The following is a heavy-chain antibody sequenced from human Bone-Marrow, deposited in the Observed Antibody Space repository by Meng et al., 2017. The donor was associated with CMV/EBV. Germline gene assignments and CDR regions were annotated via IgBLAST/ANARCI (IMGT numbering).Heavy chain of an antibody. CDR3: ARSRGMVRGVIPAWFDP. Sequence: QLVRSGAEVKKLGSPVKVSCKASGDPFTSYSMNWVRQAPGQRLEWMGWIIPIIGNTNYAQKFQGRVTITTDESTSTAYMELSSLRSEDTAVYYCARSRGMVRGVIPAWFDPWGQGTLVTVSS. D-gene: IGHD3-10*01. J-gene: IGHJ5*02. CDR1: GDPFTSYS. V-gene: IGHV1-69*05. CDR2: IIPIIGNT.